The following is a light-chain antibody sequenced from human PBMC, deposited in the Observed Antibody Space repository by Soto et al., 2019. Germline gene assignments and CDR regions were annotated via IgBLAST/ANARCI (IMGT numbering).Light chain of an antibody. CDR3: AAWDDSLNGPV. Sequence: QSVVTQPPSASGTPGQRVTISCSGSSSNIGSNTVNWYQQLPGTAHKLLIYSNNQRPSGVHDRFSGSKSGTSASLAISGLQSEDEADYYCAAWDDSLNGPVFGTGTKLTVL. CDR1: SSNIGSNT. V-gene: IGLV1-44*01. J-gene: IGLJ1*01. CDR2: SNN.